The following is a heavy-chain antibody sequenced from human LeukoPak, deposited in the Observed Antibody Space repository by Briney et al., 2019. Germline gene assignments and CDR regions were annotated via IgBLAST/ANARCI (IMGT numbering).Heavy chain of an antibody. CDR2: IIPIFGTA. V-gene: IGHV1-69*13. CDR1: GGTFSSYA. D-gene: IGHD6-6*01. CDR3: ARGGGQLDY. J-gene: IGHJ4*02. Sequence: SVKVSCKASGGTFSSYAISWVRQAPGLWLEGIGRIIPIFGTASFAHRFQGRVTITSDESMSTAYMELSTLRSEDTAVYYCARGGGQLDYWGQGTLVTVSS.